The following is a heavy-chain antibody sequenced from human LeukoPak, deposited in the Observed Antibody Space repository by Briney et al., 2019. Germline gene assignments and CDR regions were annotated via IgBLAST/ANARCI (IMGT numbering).Heavy chain of an antibody. CDR2: TYYSGST. CDR1: GGSISSGGYY. Sequence: PSQTLSLTCTVSGGSISSGGYYWSWIRQHPGKGLEWIGYTYYSGSTYYNPSLKSRVTISVDTSKNQFSLKLSSVTAADTAVYYCAREASLGGDHYWGQGTLVTVSS. D-gene: IGHD2-21*02. CDR3: AREASLGGDHY. V-gene: IGHV4-31*03. J-gene: IGHJ4*02.